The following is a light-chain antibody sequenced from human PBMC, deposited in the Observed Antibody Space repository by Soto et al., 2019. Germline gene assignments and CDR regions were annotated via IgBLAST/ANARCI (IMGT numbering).Light chain of an antibody. V-gene: IGLV2-8*01. Sequence: QSALTQPPSASGSPGQSVSISCTEISSDVGGYDSVSWYQQHPGKAPKLVIYEVSKRPSGVPDRFSGSKSGNTASLTVSGLQAEDEGDYDCSSYAGNNHLVFGGGTKVTVL. CDR3: SSYAGNNHLV. CDR2: EVS. J-gene: IGLJ3*02. CDR1: SSDVGGYDS.